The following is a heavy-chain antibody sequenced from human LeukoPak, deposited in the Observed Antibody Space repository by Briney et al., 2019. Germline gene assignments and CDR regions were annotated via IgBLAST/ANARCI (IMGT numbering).Heavy chain of an antibody. D-gene: IGHD2/OR15-2a*01. CDR1: GFTFSRNT. CDR3: ARDEDTSALSEY. J-gene: IGHJ4*02. Sequence: GGSLRLSCAGSGFTFSRNTMSWVRQAPGRGLEWVSAISNTGGRTDYADSVKGRFTISRDNSKSTLYLQMDSLRAEDTAAYYCARDEDTSALSEYWGQGTLVTVSS. CDR2: ISNTGGRT. V-gene: IGHV3-23*01.